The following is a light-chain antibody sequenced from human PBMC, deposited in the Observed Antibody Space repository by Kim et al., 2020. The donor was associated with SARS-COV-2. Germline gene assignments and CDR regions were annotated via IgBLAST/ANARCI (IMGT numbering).Light chain of an antibody. CDR1: ELGEKY. J-gene: IGLJ2*01. CDR3: QAWDSSNV. Sequence: VTVSPGQAARFTCSGDELGEKYAWWYHQKQCQHHVLVIYQESKRPSGVPERFSCSNSGNTATLTTGGNHAMDEADYYCQAWDSSNVFGGGTQLTVL. V-gene: IGLV3-1*01. CDR2: QES.